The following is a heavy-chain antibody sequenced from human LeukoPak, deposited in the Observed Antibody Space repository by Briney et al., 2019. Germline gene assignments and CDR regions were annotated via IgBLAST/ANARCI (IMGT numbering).Heavy chain of an antibody. Sequence: SETLSLTCTVSGGSISSGDYYWSWIRQHPGKGLEWIAYIFYSGTSYYNPSLKSRVMISVDTSKNQFSLKLSSVTAADTAIYYCARTRSGGSCYLAFDIWGQGTMVTVSS. D-gene: IGHD2-15*01. CDR1: GGSISSGDYY. CDR2: IFYSGTS. J-gene: IGHJ3*02. V-gene: IGHV4-31*03. CDR3: ARTRSGGSCYLAFDI.